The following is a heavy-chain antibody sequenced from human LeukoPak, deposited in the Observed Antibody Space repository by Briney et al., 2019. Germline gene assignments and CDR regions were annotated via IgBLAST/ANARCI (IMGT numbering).Heavy chain of an antibody. V-gene: IGHV3-21*01. Sequence: GGSLRLSCAASGFTFSSYSTNWVRQAPGKGLEWVSSISSSSSYIYYADSVKGRFTISRDNAKNSLYLQMNSLRAEDTAVYYCARDKVATIDYWGQGTLVTVSS. CDR1: GFTFSSYS. CDR2: ISSSSSYI. J-gene: IGHJ4*02. D-gene: IGHD5-24*01. CDR3: ARDKVATIDY.